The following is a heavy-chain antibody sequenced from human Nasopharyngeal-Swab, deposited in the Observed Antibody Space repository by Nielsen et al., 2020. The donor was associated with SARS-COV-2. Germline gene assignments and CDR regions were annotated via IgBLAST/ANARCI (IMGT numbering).Heavy chain of an antibody. Sequence: GGSLRLSCAASGFTFGSHDIHWVRQPTGKGLEWVSGIDTAGETYYVDSVNGRYTISREDVKSFLYLQMNSLRVEDSGVYYCARGRGGYYNLDYWGQGTLVTVSP. CDR3: ARGRGGYYNLDY. J-gene: IGHJ4*02. V-gene: IGHV3-13*01. D-gene: IGHD3-9*01. CDR1: GFTFGSHD. CDR2: IDTAGET.